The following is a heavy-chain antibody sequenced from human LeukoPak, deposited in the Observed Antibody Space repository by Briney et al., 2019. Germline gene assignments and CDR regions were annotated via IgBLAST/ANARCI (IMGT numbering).Heavy chain of an antibody. CDR1: GFTFSNFW. Sequence: GGSLRLSCAASGFTFSNFWMSWVRQAPGKGLEWVANIKQDASEKYYVASVKGRFSISRDNAKNSLYLQMNSLRAEATAVYCCARDSSSWYSYWGRGTLVTVSS. CDR3: ARDSSSWYSY. CDR2: IKQDASEK. V-gene: IGHV3-7*01. J-gene: IGHJ4*02. D-gene: IGHD6-13*01.